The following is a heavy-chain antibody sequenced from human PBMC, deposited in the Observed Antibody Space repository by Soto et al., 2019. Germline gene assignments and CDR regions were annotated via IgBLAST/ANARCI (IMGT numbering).Heavy chain of an antibody. J-gene: IGHJ3*02. CDR2: INPSGGST. D-gene: IGHD3-22*01. V-gene: IGHV1-46*01. CDR3: ARXENGYYYDSSGSDAFDI. Sequence: ASVKVSCKASGYTFTSYYMHWVRQAPGQGLEWMGIINPSGGSTSYAQKFQGRVTMTRDTSTSTVYMELSSLRSEDTAVYYCARXENGYYYDSSGSDAFDIWGPGTMVTVSS. CDR1: GYTFTSYY.